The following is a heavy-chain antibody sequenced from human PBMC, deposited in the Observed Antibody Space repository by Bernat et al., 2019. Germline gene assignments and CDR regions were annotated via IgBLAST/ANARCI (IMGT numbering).Heavy chain of an antibody. CDR1: GFTFSGYS. J-gene: IGHJ4*02. CDR2: ISSDSSTI. V-gene: IGHV3-48*02. CDR3: ARDQYGDYVFDN. Sequence: EVQLVESGGGLVQPGGSLRLFCAASGFTFSGYSMNWVRQAPGKGLEWVSYISSDSSTIYYADSVKGRFTISRDNAKNSLNLQMNSLRDEDTAVYYCARDQYGDYVFDNWGQGTLVTVSS. D-gene: IGHD4-17*01.